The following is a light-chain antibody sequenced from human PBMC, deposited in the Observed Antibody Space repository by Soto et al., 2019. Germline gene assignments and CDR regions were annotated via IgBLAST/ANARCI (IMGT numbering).Light chain of an antibody. CDR2: DVS. V-gene: IGKV3-15*01. CDR1: QSVSSN. Sequence: EIVMTQSPATLSVSPGERATLSCRASQSVSSNLVWYQQKPGQAPRLLIYDVSTRATGIPARFSGSGFGTEFTLTISSLQSEYFSVYYCQQYNNWPRTFCQGTKLDIK. CDR3: QQYNNWPRT. J-gene: IGKJ1*01.